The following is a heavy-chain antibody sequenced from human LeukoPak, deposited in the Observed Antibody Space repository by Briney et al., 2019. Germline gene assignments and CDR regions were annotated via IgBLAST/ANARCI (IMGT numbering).Heavy chain of an antibody. Sequence: GGSLRLSCAASGFTFSSSSMNWVRQAPGKGLEWVSYISSSSSTMYYADSVKGRFTISRDNSKNTLYLQMNSLRAEDTAVYYCAKEQQLAAPWGQGTLVTVSS. CDR3: AKEQQLAAP. CDR2: ISSSSSTM. V-gene: IGHV3-48*01. CDR1: GFTFSSSS. J-gene: IGHJ5*02. D-gene: IGHD6-13*01.